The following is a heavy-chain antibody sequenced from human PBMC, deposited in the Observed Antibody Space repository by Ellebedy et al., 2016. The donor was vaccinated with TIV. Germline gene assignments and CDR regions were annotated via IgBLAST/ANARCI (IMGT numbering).Heavy chain of an antibody. Sequence: SVKVSXXASGGTFSSYAISWVRQAPGQGLEWMGGIIPIFGTANYAQKLQGRVTMTTDTSTSTAYMELRSLRSDDTAVYYCARDHPLHFWSSLADVDAFDIWGQGTMVTVSS. CDR1: GGTFSSYA. D-gene: IGHD3-3*01. CDR2: IIPIFGTA. CDR3: ARDHPLHFWSSLADVDAFDI. V-gene: IGHV1-69*05. J-gene: IGHJ3*02.